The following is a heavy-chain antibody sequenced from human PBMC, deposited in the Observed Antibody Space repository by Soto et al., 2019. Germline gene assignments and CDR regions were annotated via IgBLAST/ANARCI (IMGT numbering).Heavy chain of an antibody. Sequence: PGGSLRLSCAASGFTFSSYGISWIRLSPGKGLEWVSVISGGGDTTYYTPSVKGRFTISRDDFRNTLYLQMNSLRTEDTAIYYCEKLGVFFVHPAEIPASGARGPRVTVPS. D-gene: IGHD3-16*01. J-gene: IGHJ4*02. CDR2: ISGGGDTT. CDR3: EKLGVFFVHPAEIPAS. V-gene: IGHV3-23*01. CDR1: GFTFSSYG.